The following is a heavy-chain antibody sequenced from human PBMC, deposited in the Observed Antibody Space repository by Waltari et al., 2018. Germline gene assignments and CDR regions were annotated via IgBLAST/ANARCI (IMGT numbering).Heavy chain of an antibody. V-gene: IGHV4-59*01. Sequence: QVQLQESGPGLVKPSETLSLTCTVSGGSISSYYWSWIRQPPGKGLEWIGYISYSWGTNYTPSLKSRVTISVDTSKNQFSLKLSSVTAADTAVDYCAREGGNYYDSSGYFDYCGQGTLVTVSS. D-gene: IGHD3-22*01. CDR2: ISYSWGT. CDR1: GGSISSYY. CDR3: AREGGNYYDSSGYFDY. J-gene: IGHJ4*02.